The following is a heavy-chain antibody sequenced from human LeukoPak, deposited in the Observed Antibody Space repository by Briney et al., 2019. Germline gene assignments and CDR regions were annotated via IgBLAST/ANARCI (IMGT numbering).Heavy chain of an antibody. CDR2: INHSGST. J-gene: IGHJ4*02. D-gene: IGHD3-16*02. Sequence: PSETLSLTCAVYGGSFSGYYWSWIRQPPGKGLEWIGEINHSGSTNYNSSLKSRVTISIDTSKNQFSLKLSSVTAADTAVYYCASGTYYDYVWGSYRFDYWGQGTPVTVSS. V-gene: IGHV4-34*01. CDR3: ASGTYYDYVWGSYRFDY. CDR1: GGSFSGYY.